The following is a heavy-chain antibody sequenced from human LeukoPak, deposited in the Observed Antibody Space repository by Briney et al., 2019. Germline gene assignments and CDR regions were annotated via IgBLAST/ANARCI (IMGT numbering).Heavy chain of an antibody. V-gene: IGHV3-30*02. Sequence: PGGSLRLSCAASGFTFSNYAMHWVRQAPGKGLEWVAFIRYDGGNKFYVDSVKGRFTISRDNSRNTLYLQMNSLRAEDTAVYYCAKVSGIAAVVLDHFDYWGQGTLVTVSS. CDR1: GFTFSNYA. J-gene: IGHJ4*02. CDR3: AKVSGIAAVVLDHFDY. D-gene: IGHD6-25*01. CDR2: IRYDGGNK.